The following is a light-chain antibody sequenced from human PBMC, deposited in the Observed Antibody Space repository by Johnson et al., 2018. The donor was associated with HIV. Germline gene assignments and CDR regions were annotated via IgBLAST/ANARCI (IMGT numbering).Light chain of an antibody. CDR3: GTWDNSLTAGV. J-gene: IGLJ1*01. CDR1: SSNIGNNY. Sequence: QSVLTQPPSVSAAPGQKVTISCSGSSSNIGNNYVSWYQQLPGTAPKLLIYDNNKRPSGIPDRFSGSKSGTSATLGITGLQTGDVADYYCGTWDNSLTAGVFGAGTKVTVL. V-gene: IGLV1-51*01. CDR2: DNN.